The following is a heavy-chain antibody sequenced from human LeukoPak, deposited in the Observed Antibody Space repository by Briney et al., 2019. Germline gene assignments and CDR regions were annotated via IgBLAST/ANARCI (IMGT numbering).Heavy chain of an antibody. Sequence: SETLSLTCTVSGGSISSGSYYWSWIRQPAGKGLEWIGRIYTSGSTNYNPSLKSRVTISVDTSKNQFSLKLSSVTAADTAVYYCARVDTAMAGDYYYYMDVWGKGTTVTVSS. J-gene: IGHJ6*03. CDR1: GGSISSGSYY. V-gene: IGHV4-61*02. CDR2: IYTSGST. CDR3: ARVDTAMAGDYYYYMDV. D-gene: IGHD5-18*01.